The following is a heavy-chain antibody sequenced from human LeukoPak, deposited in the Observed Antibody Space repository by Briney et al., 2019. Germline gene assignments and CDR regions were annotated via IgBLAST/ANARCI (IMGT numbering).Heavy chain of an antibody. D-gene: IGHD6-25*01. V-gene: IGHV1-8*01. CDR2: VNPNSGDT. CDR3: ARGLVTAAGDFDD. J-gene: IGHJ4*02. Sequence: ASVKVSCKASGYTFTSYDINWVRQATGQGLEWVGWVNPNSGDTGYAQKFQGRVSMTRSTSISTAYMELSSLRSEDTAVYYCARGLVTAAGDFDDWGQGTLVTVSS. CDR1: GYTFTSYD.